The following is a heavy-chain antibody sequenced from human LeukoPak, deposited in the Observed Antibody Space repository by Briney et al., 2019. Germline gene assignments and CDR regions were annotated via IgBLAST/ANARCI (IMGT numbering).Heavy chain of an antibody. CDR3: ARDSLPFGELLSTPYNWFDP. CDR1: GGSISSYY. D-gene: IGHD3-10*01. Sequence: PSETLSLTCTVSGGSISSYYWSWIRQPPGKGLEWIGYIYYSGSTNYNPSLKSRVTISVDTSKNQFSLKLSSVTAADTAVYYCARDSLPFGELLSTPYNWFDPWGQGALVTVSS. V-gene: IGHV4-59*01. CDR2: IYYSGST. J-gene: IGHJ5*02.